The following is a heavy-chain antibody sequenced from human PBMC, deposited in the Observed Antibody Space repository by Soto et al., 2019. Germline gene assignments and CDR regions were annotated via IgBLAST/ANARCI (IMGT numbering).Heavy chain of an antibody. CDR1: GYTFSNYA. CDR3: ARGKRYFDLLSSFDY. Sequence: QVQLVQSGAEVTQPGASVKVSCKASGYTFSNYAIQWVRQAPGQRLEWLAWINSGNGDTKYSQDFQGRVTITRDTSASTAYMELSSLGFEDTAVYYCARGKRYFDLLSSFDYWGQGTLVTVSS. CDR2: INSGNGDT. J-gene: IGHJ4*02. V-gene: IGHV1-3*01. D-gene: IGHD3-9*01.